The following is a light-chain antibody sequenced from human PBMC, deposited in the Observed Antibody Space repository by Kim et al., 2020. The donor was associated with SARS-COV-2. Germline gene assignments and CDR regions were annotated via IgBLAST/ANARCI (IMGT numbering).Light chain of an antibody. CDR2: LDS. Sequence: SYELTQPPSVSVSPGQTASITCSGDKLGDKYACWYQQKPGQSPVLVIYLDSNRPSGIPERFSGSYSGYTATLTISGTHALVVAVYYCQAWFFCTSVFGGG. CDR1: KLGDKY. CDR3: QAWFFCTSV. J-gene: IGLJ2*01. V-gene: IGLV3-1*01.